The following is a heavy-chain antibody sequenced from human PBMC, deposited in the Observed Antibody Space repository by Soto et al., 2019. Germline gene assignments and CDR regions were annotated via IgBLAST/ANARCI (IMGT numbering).Heavy chain of an antibody. Sequence: SETLSLTCTVSGGPVRYAYSCWSCIGQPPGKGLECMGYLSYTWSTYYNPSLRNRAIISVDESSNHLSLRLSSVNAADTAVYYCARELEGGVFDIWGRGTLVTVSS. CDR2: LSYTWST. D-gene: IGHD2-8*02. V-gene: IGHV4-30-4*01. CDR1: GGPVRYAYSC. J-gene: IGHJ3*02. CDR3: ARELEGGVFDI.